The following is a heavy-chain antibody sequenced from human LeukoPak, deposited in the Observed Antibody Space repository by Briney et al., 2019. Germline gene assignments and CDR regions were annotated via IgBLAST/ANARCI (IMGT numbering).Heavy chain of an antibody. J-gene: IGHJ4*02. V-gene: IGHV3-9*01. CDR3: ARDRNGDYDY. D-gene: IGHD4-17*01. CDR2: ISWNSGSI. CDR1: GFTFDDYA. Sequence: GGSLRLSCAASGFTFDDYARHWLRQAPGKGREWVLGISWNSGSIGYADSVKGRFTISRDNAKNTLYLQMNSLRAEDTAVYYCARDRNGDYDYWGQGTLVTVSS.